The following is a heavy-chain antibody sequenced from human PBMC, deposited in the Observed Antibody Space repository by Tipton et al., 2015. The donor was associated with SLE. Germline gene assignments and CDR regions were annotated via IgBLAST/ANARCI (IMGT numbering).Heavy chain of an antibody. V-gene: IGHV4-39*01. J-gene: IGHJ4*02. Sequence: TLSLTCTVSGGSISSSSYYWGWIRQPPGKGLEWIGSIYYSGSTYYNPSLKSRVTISVDTSKNQFSLKLSSVTAADTAVYYCASFAAAGISWGQGTLVTVSS. CDR2: IYYSGST. CDR3: ASFAAAGIS. CDR1: GGSISSSSYY. D-gene: IGHD6-13*01.